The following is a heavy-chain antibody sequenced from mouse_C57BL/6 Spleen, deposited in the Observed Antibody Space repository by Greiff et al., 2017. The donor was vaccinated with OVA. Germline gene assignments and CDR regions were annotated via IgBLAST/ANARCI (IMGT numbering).Heavy chain of an antibody. Sequence: VQLKESGGGLVKPGGSLTLSCAASGFTFSDYGMHWVRQAPEKGLEWVAYISSGSSTIYYADTVKGRFTISRDNAKNTLFLQMTSLRSDDTAMYYCARHGYYPYAMDYWGQGTSVTVSS. J-gene: IGHJ4*01. D-gene: IGHD2-3*01. CDR2: ISSGSSTI. CDR1: GFTFSDYG. V-gene: IGHV5-17*01. CDR3: ARHGYYPYAMDY.